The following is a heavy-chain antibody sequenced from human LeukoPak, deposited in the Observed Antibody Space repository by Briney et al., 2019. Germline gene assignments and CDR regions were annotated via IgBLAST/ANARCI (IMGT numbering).Heavy chain of an antibody. CDR3: ARDMSTRVTPISYAIDV. V-gene: IGHV1-46*01. CDR1: ENTFTNYY. Sequence: ASVTVSCKAPENTFTNYYMHWVRQAPGQGLEWLGLINPNGDRTAYAQNFQGRVTMTRDTSTTTVSLELSSLRSEDTAVYYCARDMSTRVTPISYAIDVWGQGTMVTVSS. J-gene: IGHJ3*01. CDR2: INPNGDRT. D-gene: IGHD4-23*01.